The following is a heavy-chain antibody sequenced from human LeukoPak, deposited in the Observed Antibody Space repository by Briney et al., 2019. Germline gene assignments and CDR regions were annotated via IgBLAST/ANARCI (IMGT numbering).Heavy chain of an antibody. CDR1: GDTVSSNSAA. V-gene: IGHV6-1*01. CDR2: TDYRSKSHN. Sequence: SQTLSLTCVISGDTVSSNSAAWNWTRQSPSRGLEWQGRTDYRSKSHNDYAVAMKTRITTKPETSKNHITLQLNSATPCDTAGYYCVREADYFDCWGQGTLVTVSS. CDR3: VREADYFDC. J-gene: IGHJ4*02.